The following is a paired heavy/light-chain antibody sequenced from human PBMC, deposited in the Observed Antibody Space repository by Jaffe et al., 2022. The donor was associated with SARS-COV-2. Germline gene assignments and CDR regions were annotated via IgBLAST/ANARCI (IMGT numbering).Heavy chain of an antibody. CDR2: FSGSGDNT. Sequence: EVQLVESGGGLVQPGGSLRLSCAASGFTFSSYAMSWVRQAPGKGLEWVSAFSGSGDNTYYADSVKGRFTISRDNSKDTLSLQMNSLRAEDTAVYYCAKPGGIYGAEGFDLENWGQGTLVTVSS. J-gene: IGHJ4*02. CDR3: AKPGGIYGAEGFDLEN. CDR1: GFTFSSYA. V-gene: IGHV3-23*04. D-gene: IGHD1-26*01.
Light chain of an antibody. Sequence: SFELTQPPSMSVSPGQTVSITCSGDKVGNKNACWYQQKPGQSPVLVIYQDNKRPSGIPERFSGSNSGNTATLTISGTQTMDEADYYCQAWDTSTVVFGGGTKLTVL. CDR3: QAWDTSTVV. CDR1: KVGNKN. J-gene: IGLJ2*01. CDR2: QDN. V-gene: IGLV3-1*01.